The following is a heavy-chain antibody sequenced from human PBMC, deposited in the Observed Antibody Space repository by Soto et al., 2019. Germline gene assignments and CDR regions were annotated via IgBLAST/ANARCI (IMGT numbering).Heavy chain of an antibody. V-gene: IGHV3-33*05. CDR3: AKKDNSAPLGQCFVY. D-gene: IGHD2-15*01. CDR1: GFTFSTYV. CDR2: ISYGGSNE. J-gene: IGHJ4*02. Sequence: SLRLSCTASGFTFSTYVMSLVRHAPGTGLEWVAAISYGGSNEYYTDSVKGRFTISRDNSKNTLYLQMNSLRAEDTTIYSCAKKDNSAPLGQCFVYWDQG.